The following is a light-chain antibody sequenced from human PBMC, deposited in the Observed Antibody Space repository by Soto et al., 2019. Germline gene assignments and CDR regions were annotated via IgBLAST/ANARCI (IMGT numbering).Light chain of an antibody. CDR3: GTWDSSLSAVV. CDR1: SSNIGNNY. V-gene: IGLV1-51*01. Sequence: QSVLTQPPSVSAAPGQKVTISCSGSSSNIGNNYVSWYQQLPGTAPKFLIYDNNKRPSGIPDRFSGSTSGTSATLGITGLQTGDEADYYCGTWDSSLSAVVFGGGTKLTVL. CDR2: DNN. J-gene: IGLJ2*01.